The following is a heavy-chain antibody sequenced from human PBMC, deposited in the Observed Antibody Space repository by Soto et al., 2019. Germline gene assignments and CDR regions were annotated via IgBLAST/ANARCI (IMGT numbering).Heavy chain of an antibody. Sequence: QVQLVQSGAEVKKPGASVKVSCRASGYTFTSYGYTWVRQAPGQGLEWMGWISAFSGDTYYAQKLQGRVTLTTDTSTSTAYMDLRSLRSDDTAVYYRARGFYPSGWFDPWGQGTLVTVSS. CDR3: ARGFYPSGWFDP. CDR1: GYTFTSYG. D-gene: IGHD6-25*01. V-gene: IGHV1-18*01. J-gene: IGHJ5*02. CDR2: ISAFSGDT.